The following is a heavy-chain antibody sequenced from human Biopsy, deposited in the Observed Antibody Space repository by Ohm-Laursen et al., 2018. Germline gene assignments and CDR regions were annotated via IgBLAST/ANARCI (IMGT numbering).Heavy chain of an antibody. J-gene: IGHJ3*02. V-gene: IGHV4-4*07. CDR1: GGSLSSYY. CDR2: IYSSGST. Sequence: GTLSLTCTVSGGSLSSYYWSWIRQPAGEGLEWIGRIYSSGSTNYNPSLKSRVTLSMDTSKRQFSLKLSFVTAADTAVCYCARWTPEYDSSRYYLDAFDIWGQGTKVTVSS. CDR3: ARWTPEYDSSRYYLDAFDI. D-gene: IGHD3-22*01.